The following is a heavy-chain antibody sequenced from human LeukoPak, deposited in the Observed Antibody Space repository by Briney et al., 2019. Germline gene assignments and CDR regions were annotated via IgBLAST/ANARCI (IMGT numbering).Heavy chain of an antibody. J-gene: IGHJ6*03. V-gene: IGHV4-4*07. CDR3: ARRVPQVVYMDV. CDR2: IQTSGST. CDR1: GGSISNYY. Sequence: SETLSLTCTVSGGSISNYYWNWIRQPAGKGLEWIGRIQTSGSTNYNPSLKSRVTMSVDTSKNQFSLKLTSVTAADTAVYYCARRVPQVVYMDVWGKGTTVTVSS.